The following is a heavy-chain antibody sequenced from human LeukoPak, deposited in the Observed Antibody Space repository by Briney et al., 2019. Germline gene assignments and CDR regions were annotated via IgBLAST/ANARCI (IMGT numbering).Heavy chain of an antibody. Sequence: PSETLSLTCNVSGGSITSHSWNRIRQSPGKGLEWIGYSYYSGTTNYSPSLKSRVTISLDTSKNQISLKLSSVTAADTAVYYCARPFRSGYFDLWGRGTLVTVSS. CDR2: SYYSGTT. CDR3: ARPFRSGYFDL. CDR1: GGSITSHS. J-gene: IGHJ2*01. D-gene: IGHD3-3*01. V-gene: IGHV4-59*08.